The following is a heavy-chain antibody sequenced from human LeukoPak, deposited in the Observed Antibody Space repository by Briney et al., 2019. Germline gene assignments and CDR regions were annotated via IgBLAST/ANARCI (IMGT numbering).Heavy chain of an antibody. CDR2: IKQDGSEK. CDR3: ARAHRSDY. Sequence: GGSLRLSCAASGLTFSSYWMSWVRQAPGKGLEWVANIKQDGSEKYYVDSVKGRFTISRDNAKNSLYLQMNSLRAEDTAVYYCARAHRSDYWGQGTLVTVSS. J-gene: IGHJ4*02. V-gene: IGHV3-7*01. CDR1: GLTFSSYW.